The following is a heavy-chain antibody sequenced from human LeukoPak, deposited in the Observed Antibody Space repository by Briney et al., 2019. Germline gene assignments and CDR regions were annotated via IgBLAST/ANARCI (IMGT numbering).Heavy chain of an antibody. CDR3: ARDSPMVTDY. D-gene: IGHD5-18*01. CDR2: INHSGST. V-gene: IGHV4-34*01. CDR1: GGSFSGYY. Sequence: PSETLSLTCAVYGGSFSGYYWSWIRQPPGKGLEWIGEINHSGSTNYNPSLKSRVTISVDTSKNQFSLKLSSVTAADTAVYYCARDSPMVTDYWGQGTLVTVSS. J-gene: IGHJ4*02.